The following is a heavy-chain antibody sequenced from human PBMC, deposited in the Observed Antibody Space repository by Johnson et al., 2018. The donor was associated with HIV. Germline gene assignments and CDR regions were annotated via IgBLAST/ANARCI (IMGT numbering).Heavy chain of an antibody. CDR2: ISYDGSNK. Sequence: VQVVESGGGVVQPGRYLRLSCAASGFIFSSFTMHWVRQAPGKGLEWVAVISYDGSNKYYADSMKGRFTISRDNSKNTLYLQMNSLRAEDTAAYYCARLPYSGDEDAFDIWGQGTMVTVSS. V-gene: IGHV3-30*04. J-gene: IGHJ3*02. D-gene: IGHD6-13*01. CDR1: GFIFSSFT. CDR3: ARLPYSGDEDAFDI.